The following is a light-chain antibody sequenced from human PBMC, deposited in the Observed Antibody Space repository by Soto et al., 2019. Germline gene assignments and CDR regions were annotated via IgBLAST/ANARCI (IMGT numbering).Light chain of an antibody. Sequence: GDRVTITCRASQSISSWLAWYQQKPGKAPKLLIYDASSLESGVPLRFSGSGSGTEFTLTISSLQPDDFATYYCQQYRTFGQGTKVEIK. J-gene: IGKJ1*01. CDR2: DAS. V-gene: IGKV1-5*01. CDR1: QSISSW. CDR3: QQYRT.